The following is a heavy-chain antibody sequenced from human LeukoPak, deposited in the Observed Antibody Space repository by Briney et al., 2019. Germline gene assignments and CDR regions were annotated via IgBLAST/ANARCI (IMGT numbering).Heavy chain of an antibody. CDR2: IYYSGTT. CDR3: ARRRAVTAVAVDY. J-gene: IGHJ4*02. V-gene: IGHV4-59*12. CDR1: GGSISSYY. Sequence: SETLSLTCTVSGGSISSYYWNWIRQPPGKGLEWIGYIYYSGTTNYNPSLKSRVTISVDTSKNQFSLKLSSVTAADTAVYHCARRRAVTAVAVDYWGQGTLVTVSS. D-gene: IGHD6-19*01.